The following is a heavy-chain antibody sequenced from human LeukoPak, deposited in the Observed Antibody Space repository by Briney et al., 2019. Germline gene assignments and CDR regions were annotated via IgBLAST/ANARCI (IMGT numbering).Heavy chain of an antibody. CDR3: VRRKGAAAGRLRYYFDY. CDR2: INPNSGGT. Sequence: ASVKVSCKASGYTFTGYYMHWVRQAPGQGLEWMGWINPNSGGTNYAQKFQGRVTMTRDTSISTAYMELSRLRSDDTAVYYCVRRKGAAAGRLRYYFDYWGQGTLVTVSS. D-gene: IGHD6-13*01. CDR1: GYTFTGYY. V-gene: IGHV1-2*02. J-gene: IGHJ4*02.